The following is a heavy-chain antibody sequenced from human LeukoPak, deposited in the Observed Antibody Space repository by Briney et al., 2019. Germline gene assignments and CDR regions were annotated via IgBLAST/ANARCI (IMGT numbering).Heavy chain of an antibody. J-gene: IGHJ4*02. Sequence: AGGSLRLSCTTSGFTLGDYATSWFRQAPGKGLEWVGRIKSKTDGGTTDYAAPVKGRFTISRDDSKNTLYLQMNSLKTEDTAVYYCTTKPQYCSSTSCYFDYWGQGTLVTVSS. CDR2: IKSKTDGGTT. CDR3: TTKPQYCSSTSCYFDY. CDR1: GFTLGDYA. V-gene: IGHV3-15*01. D-gene: IGHD2-2*01.